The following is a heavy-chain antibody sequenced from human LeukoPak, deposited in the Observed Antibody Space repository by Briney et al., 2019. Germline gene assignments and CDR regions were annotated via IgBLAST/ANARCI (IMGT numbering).Heavy chain of an antibody. CDR3: ARSYYYDSSHTADY. V-gene: IGHV3-30*02. Sequence: GGSLSLSWATSGFSLSRNGMHWVRQAPGQGLEWVAFILSDGSYEYYADSVKGRFTISRDTSRNTLFLQMNSLRAEDTAVYYCARSYYYDSSHTADYWGQGTLVTVSS. D-gene: IGHD3-22*01. J-gene: IGHJ4*02. CDR2: ILSDGSYE. CDR1: GFSLSRNG.